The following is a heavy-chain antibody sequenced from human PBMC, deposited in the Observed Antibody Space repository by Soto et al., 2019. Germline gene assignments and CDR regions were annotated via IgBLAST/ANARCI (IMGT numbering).Heavy chain of an antibody. V-gene: IGHV4-39*01. CDR1: GDSINSDKYY. Sequence: QLQESGPGLVKPSETLSLTGSVSGDSINSDKYYWGWIRQPPGKGLEWIGSIYYRGNTYYNPSLQTRVTISLDKSKSQFSLRLNSVTAADSAVYFCARLEGLATISYYFDFWGQGAQVTVSS. J-gene: IGHJ4*02. CDR2: IYYRGNT. CDR3: ARLEGLATISYYFDF. D-gene: IGHD3-9*01.